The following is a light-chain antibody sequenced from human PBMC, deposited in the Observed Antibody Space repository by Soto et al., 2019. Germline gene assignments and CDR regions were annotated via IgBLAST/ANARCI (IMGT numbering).Light chain of an antibody. CDR1: SSNMGTNT. CDR2: VND. Sequence: QSALTQPPSASGTPGQRVTISCSGGSSNMGTNTVSWYQQVPGTAPKVLIYVNDQRPSGVPGRFSGSNSGTSASLAISGLQPEDEADYYCVAWDDSLNGHVFGTGTKLTVL. CDR3: VAWDDSLNGHV. J-gene: IGLJ1*01. V-gene: IGLV1-44*01.